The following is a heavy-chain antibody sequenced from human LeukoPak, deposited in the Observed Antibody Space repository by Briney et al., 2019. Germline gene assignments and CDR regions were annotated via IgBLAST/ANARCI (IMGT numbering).Heavy chain of an antibody. CDR3: TTDQPPRVPAAIILDSREDFDY. V-gene: IGHV3-15*01. J-gene: IGHJ4*02. CDR2: TTSKTDGGTT. CDR1: GFTTSNVW. Sequence: GGSLRHSRAAPGFTTSNVWMSWVRHALGKGLEWVGHTTSKTDGGTTDYAAPVKGRFNISRDDTKNTLYLQMNSLKTEDTAVYYCTTDQPPRVPAAIILDSREDFDYWGQGTLVTVSS. D-gene: IGHD2-2*01.